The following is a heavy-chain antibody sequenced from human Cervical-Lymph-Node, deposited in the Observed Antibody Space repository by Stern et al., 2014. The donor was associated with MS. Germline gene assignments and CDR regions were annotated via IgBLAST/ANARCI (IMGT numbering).Heavy chain of an antibody. CDR2: IWDDGGNQ. Sequence: VQLVQSGGGVVQPGRSLRLSCAASGFTFSGDGMHWVRQAPGQGLEWVALIWDDGGNQYYADPVQGRFTISRDNSKTTLYLQMNSLRAEDTAVYYCVRDEAYCGGDCFNLLDYWGQGTLVTVSS. D-gene: IGHD2-21*01. CDR3: VRDEAYCGGDCFNLLDY. V-gene: IGHV3-33*01. J-gene: IGHJ4*02. CDR1: GFTFSGDG.